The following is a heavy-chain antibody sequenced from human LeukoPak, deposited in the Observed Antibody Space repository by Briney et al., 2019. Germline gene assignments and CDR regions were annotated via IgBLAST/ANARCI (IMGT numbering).Heavy chain of an antibody. J-gene: IGHJ5*02. CDR1: GGSISSSNFY. CDR2: IYHSGST. D-gene: IGHD3-3*01. V-gene: IGHV4-39*07. CDR3: ARELAIFGVVIPFDP. Sequence: SETLSLTCTVSGGSISSSNFYWGWIRQPPGKGLEWIGSIYHSGSTYYNPSLKSRVTISVDTSKNQFSLKLSSVTAADTAVYYCARELAIFGVVIPFDPWGQGTLVTVSS.